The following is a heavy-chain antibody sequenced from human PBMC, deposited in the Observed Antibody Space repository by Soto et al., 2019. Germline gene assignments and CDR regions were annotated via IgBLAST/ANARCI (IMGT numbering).Heavy chain of an antibody. CDR3: ARGCGSYYVTYYYYYGMDV. D-gene: IGHD1-26*01. CDR2: INTNSGGT. CDR1: GSSYSVDH. Sequence: SVKGFCTAAGSSYSVDHGGCGRQDPEQGLEWMGWINTNSGGTNYAQKFQGWVTMTRDTSISTAYMELSRLRSDDTAVYYCARGCGSYYVTYYYYYGMDVWGQGPKV. V-gene: IGHV1-2*04. J-gene: IGHJ6*02.